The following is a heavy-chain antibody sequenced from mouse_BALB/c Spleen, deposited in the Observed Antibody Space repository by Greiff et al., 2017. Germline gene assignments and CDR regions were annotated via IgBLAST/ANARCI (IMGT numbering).Heavy chain of an antibody. V-gene: IGHV5-6-5*01. Sequence: EVKLVESGGGLVKPGGSLKLSCAASGFTFSSYAMYWVRQTPEKRLEWVASISSGGSTYYPDSVKGRFTISRDNARNILYLQMSSLRSEDTAMYYCARGRSLYYDYPFAYWGQGTLVTVSA. CDR3: ARGRSLYYDYPFAY. CDR2: ISSGGST. D-gene: IGHD2-4*01. CDR1: GFTFSSYA. J-gene: IGHJ3*01.